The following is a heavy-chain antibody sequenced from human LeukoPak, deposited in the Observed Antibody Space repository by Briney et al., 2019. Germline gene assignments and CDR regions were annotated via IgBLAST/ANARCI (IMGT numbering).Heavy chain of an antibody. D-gene: IGHD3-10*01. V-gene: IGHV1-69*05. J-gene: IGHJ4*02. CDR2: IIPIFGTA. CDR1: GGTFSSYA. Sequence: ASVKVSCKASGGTFSSYAISWVRQAPGQGLEWMGRIIPIFGTANYAQKFQGRVTITTDESTSTAYMELSSLRSEDTAVYYCARYYGSGSYSVDYWGQGTLVSVSS. CDR3: ARYYGSGSYSVDY.